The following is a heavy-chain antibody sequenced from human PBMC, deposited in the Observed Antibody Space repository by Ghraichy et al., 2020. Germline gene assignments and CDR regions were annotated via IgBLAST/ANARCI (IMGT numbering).Heavy chain of an antibody. CDR3: AREPYKWNAGGFDI. CDR2: IYSGGRT. Sequence: GGSLRLSCAASGFTVSTSHMSWVRQAPGKGLEWVSVIYSGGRTSYVESVKGRFTISRDNPKNTLHLQMNSLRVEDTAVYYCAREPYKWNAGGFDICVQGTMLTVSP. J-gene: IGHJ3*02. V-gene: IGHV3-53*01. D-gene: IGHD1-20*01. CDR1: GFTVSTSH.